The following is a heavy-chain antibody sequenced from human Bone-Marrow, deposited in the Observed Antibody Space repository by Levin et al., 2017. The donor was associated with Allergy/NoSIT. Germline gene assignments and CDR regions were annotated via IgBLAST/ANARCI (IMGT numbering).Heavy chain of an antibody. CDR2: INVEGTVV. J-gene: IGHJ4*02. D-gene: IGHD3-10*01. CDR1: GFTFTNYW. CDR3: ARDLVAGSGSQDY. Sequence: GESLKISCAASGFTFTNYWMHWVRQAPGKGLVWVSRINVEGTVVQYADSVKGRFTVSRDNAKNTLYLQMNSLGAEDTAVYYCARDLVAGSGSQDYWGQGTLVSVSS. V-gene: IGHV3-74*01.